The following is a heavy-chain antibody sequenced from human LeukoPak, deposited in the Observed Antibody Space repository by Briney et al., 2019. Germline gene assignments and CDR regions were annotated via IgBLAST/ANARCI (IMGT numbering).Heavy chain of an antibody. Sequence: ASVKVSCKASGYTFTGYYMHWVRQAPGQGLEWMGWINPNSGGTNYAQKFQGWVTMTRDTSISTAYMELSRLRSDDTAVYYCATSQPRISLRGTTPDYWGQGTLVTVSS. V-gene: IGHV1-2*04. CDR1: GYTFTGYY. CDR3: ATSQPRISLRGTTPDY. D-gene: IGHD2-15*01. J-gene: IGHJ4*02. CDR2: INPNSGGT.